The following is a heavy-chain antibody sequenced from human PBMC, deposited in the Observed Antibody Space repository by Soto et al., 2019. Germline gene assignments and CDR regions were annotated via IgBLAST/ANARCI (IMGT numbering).Heavy chain of an antibody. V-gene: IGHV1-46*03. CDR1: GYTFTSYY. D-gene: IGHD6-19*01. CDR2: INPSGGST. Sequence: SVNVSCKASGYTFTSYYMHWVRQAPGQGLEWMGIINPSGGSTSYAQKFQGRVTMTRDTSTSTVYMELSSLRSEDTAVYYCASEAGTPNSSDHYYYYMDVWGKGTTVTVSS. J-gene: IGHJ6*03. CDR3: ASEAGTPNSSDHYYYYMDV.